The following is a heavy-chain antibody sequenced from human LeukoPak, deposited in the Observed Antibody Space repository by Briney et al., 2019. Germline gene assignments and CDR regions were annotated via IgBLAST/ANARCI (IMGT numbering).Heavy chain of an antibody. D-gene: IGHD6-13*01. Sequence: GGSLRLSCVASGFNVSSNYMSWVRQAPGKGLEWVSVIYSDGRTNYADSVKGRFTISRDNSKNALYLQMNSLRAEDTTVYYCATPSGSSSLGGGFDYWGQGTLVTVSS. CDR3: ATPSGSSSLGGGFDY. CDR1: GFNVSSNY. J-gene: IGHJ4*02. CDR2: IYSDGRT. V-gene: IGHV3-66*01.